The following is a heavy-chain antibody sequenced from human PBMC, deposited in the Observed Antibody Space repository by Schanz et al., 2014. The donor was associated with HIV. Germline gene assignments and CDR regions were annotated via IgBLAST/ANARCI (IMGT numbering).Heavy chain of an antibody. CDR3: ARDSGSYQYFQY. CDR2: IWYDGRNK. CDR1: GFTFSSSG. J-gene: IGHJ1*01. V-gene: IGHV3-33*01. D-gene: IGHD1-26*01. Sequence: QVQLVGSGGGVVQPGRSLRLSCTASGFTFSSSGMHWVRQAPGKGLEGVAVIWYDGRNKYYADSVKGRFIISRDNSKNMLYLQMKSLRAEDTAVYYCARDSGSYQYFQYWGQGTPVTVSS.